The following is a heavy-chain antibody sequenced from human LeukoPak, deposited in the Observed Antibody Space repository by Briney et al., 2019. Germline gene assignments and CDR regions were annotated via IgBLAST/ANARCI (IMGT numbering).Heavy chain of an antibody. CDR3: AKDGETYPYFLDV. CDR2: ISYDGSNK. V-gene: IGHV3-30*04. CDR1: GFTFSNYT. J-gene: IGHJ6*03. D-gene: IGHD2-21*01. Sequence: GGSLRLSCVASGFTFSNYTMHWVRQAPGKGLEWVAVISYDGSNKYYADSVKGRFTISRDNSRDTLYLQMNSLRAEDTAIYICAKDGETYPYFLDVWGKGTTVIVSS.